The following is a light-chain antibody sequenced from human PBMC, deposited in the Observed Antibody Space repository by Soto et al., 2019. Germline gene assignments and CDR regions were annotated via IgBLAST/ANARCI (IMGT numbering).Light chain of an antibody. J-gene: IGKJ3*01. V-gene: IGKV1-9*01. Sequence: DIQLTQSPSFMSASVGDRVTITCRASQDISSSLAWYQQKPGEAPKLLIFAAYILQSGVPSRFRGSGSGTEFTLTISSLQPEDFATEYCQNFHSYPRSTFGPGTTVDF. CDR1: QDISSS. CDR3: QNFHSYPRST. CDR2: AAY.